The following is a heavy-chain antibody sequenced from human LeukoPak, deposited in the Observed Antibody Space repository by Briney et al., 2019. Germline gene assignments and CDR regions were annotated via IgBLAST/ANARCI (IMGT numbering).Heavy chain of an antibody. J-gene: IGHJ4*02. CDR2: FDPSDSYT. V-gene: IGHV5-10-1*01. D-gene: IGHD2-2*02. CDR1: GYSFTSYW. CDR3: ARGDLIGYCSNTSCYRTEEFDY. Sequence: GESLKISCKGSGYSFTSYWISWVRQMPGKGLEWMGRFDPSDSYTNYSPSFQGHVTISADKSISTAYLQWSSLKASDTAMYYCARGDLIGYCSNTSCYRTEEFDYWGQGTLVTVSS.